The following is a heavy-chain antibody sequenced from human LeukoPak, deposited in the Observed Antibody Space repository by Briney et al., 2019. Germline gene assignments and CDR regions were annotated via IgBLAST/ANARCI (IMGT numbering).Heavy chain of an antibody. CDR3: ARGTDYQLPLLDC. CDR2: INPSGGST. Sequence: ASVKVSCKASGYTFIRYYMYWVRQAPGQGLDWMGIINPSGGSTSYAQKFQGRLTMTRDTSTSTVYMELSSLRSEDTAVYYCARGTDYQLPLLDCWGQGTLVTVSS. D-gene: IGHD2-2*01. CDR1: GYTFIRYY. V-gene: IGHV1-46*01. J-gene: IGHJ4*02.